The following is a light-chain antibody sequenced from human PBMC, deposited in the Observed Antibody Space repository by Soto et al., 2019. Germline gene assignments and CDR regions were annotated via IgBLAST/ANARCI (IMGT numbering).Light chain of an antibody. CDR3: SSYTTSYTQV. CDR2: EVS. V-gene: IGLV2-14*01. Sequence: QSALTQPASVSGSPGQSITISCTGTSSDVGGYNYISWYQHHPGKAPKLMVDEVSNRPSGVSNRFSGSKSGTTASLTISGLQAEDEDDYYCSSYTTSYTQVFGGGTKLTVL. CDR1: SSDVGGYNY. J-gene: IGLJ3*02.